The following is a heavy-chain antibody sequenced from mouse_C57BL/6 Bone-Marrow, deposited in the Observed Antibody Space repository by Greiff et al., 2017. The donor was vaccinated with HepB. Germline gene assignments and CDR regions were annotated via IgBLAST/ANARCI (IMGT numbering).Heavy chain of an antibody. Sequence: VQLQQSGPELVKPGASVKISCKASGYSFTDYNMNWVKQSNGKSLEWIGVINPNYGTTSYNQKFKGKATLTVDQSSSTAYMQLNSLTSEDSADYYCARPLYRGVYYAMDYWGQGTSVTVSS. CDR2: INPNYGTT. D-gene: IGHD2-1*01. CDR3: ARPLYRGVYYAMDY. CDR1: GYSFTDYN. J-gene: IGHJ4*01. V-gene: IGHV1-39*01.